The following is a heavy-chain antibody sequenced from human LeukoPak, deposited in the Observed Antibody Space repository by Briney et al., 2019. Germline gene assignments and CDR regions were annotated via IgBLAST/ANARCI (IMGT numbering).Heavy chain of an antibody. CDR3: ARDGIAVAGQSDDY. Sequence: GGSLRLSCAASGFTFSSYAISWVRQAPGQGLEWMGRIIPILGIANYAQKFQGRVTITADKSTSTAYMELSSLRSEDTAVYYCARDGIAVAGQSDDYWGQGTLVTVSS. D-gene: IGHD6-19*01. CDR2: IIPILGIA. CDR1: GFTFSSYA. J-gene: IGHJ4*02. V-gene: IGHV1-69*04.